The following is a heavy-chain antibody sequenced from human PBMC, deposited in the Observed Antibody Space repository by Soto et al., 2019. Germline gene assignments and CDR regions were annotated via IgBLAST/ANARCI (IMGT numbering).Heavy chain of an antibody. Sequence: EVQLVESGGGLIQPGGSLRLSCAASGFTVSSNYMSWVRQAPGKGLEWVSLIYGGGNTYYADSVKGRFTISRDNSKNTLYLQMNSLRAEDTAVYYCARELNILTGYNGGMDVWGQGTTVTVSS. D-gene: IGHD3-9*01. CDR1: GFTVSSNY. CDR2: IYGGGNT. CDR3: ARELNILTGYNGGMDV. J-gene: IGHJ6*02. V-gene: IGHV3-53*01.